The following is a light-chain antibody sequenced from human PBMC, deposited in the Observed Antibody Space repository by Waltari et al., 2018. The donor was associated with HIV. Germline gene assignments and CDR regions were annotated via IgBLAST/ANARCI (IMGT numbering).Light chain of an antibody. V-gene: IGLV1-47*01. J-gene: IGLJ3*02. CDR1: SSNIGSNY. CDR3: AAWDGSHWV. Sequence: QSVLTQPPSASGTPGQRVTISCSGSSSNIGSNYVYWYQQFPGTAPKLLMYRNNQRPSGVPDRFSGSKSGTAASLAISGLRSEDEADYHCAAWDGSHWVFGGGTKLTVL. CDR2: RNN.